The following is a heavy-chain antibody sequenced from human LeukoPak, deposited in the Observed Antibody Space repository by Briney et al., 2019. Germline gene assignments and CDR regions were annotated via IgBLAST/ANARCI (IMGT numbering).Heavy chain of an antibody. J-gene: IGHJ4*02. Sequence: SETLSLTCTVSGGSISSYYWSWIRQPPGKGLEWIGYIYYSGSTNYNPSLKSRVTISVDTSKNQFSLKLSSVTAADTAVYYCARDFSVPRVTGARDTFDYWGQGTLVTVSS. CDR2: IYYSGST. CDR1: GGSISSYY. D-gene: IGHD7-27*01. V-gene: IGHV4-59*12. CDR3: ARDFSVPRVTGARDTFDY.